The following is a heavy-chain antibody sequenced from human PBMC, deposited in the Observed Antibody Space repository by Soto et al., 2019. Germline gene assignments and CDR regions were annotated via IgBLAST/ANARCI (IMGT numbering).Heavy chain of an antibody. CDR1: GFTVSSHY. D-gene: IGHD3-16*01. CDR3: ARELWGAGN. V-gene: IGHV3-66*01. CDR2: IYSGGNT. Sequence: EAQLVESGGGLVQPGGSLRLACAASGFTVSSHYMSWVRQVPGKGLEWVSIIYSGGNTYYADSVKGRFTISRDNSKNTLFLQMNSLRVEDTAVYYCARELWGAGNWGQGTPVTVSS. J-gene: IGHJ4*02.